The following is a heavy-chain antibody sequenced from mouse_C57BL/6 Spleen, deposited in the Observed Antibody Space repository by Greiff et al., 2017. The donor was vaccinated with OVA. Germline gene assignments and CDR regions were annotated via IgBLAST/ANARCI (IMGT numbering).Heavy chain of an antibody. Sequence: QVQLQQPGAELVKPGASVKLSCKASGYSFTSYWMHWVKQRPGRGLEWIGRIDPNSGGTKYNEQFKSKATLTVDKPSSTAYMQLSSLTSEDTTVSYYARSGYGSSGFAYWGQGTLVTVSA. CDR1: GYSFTSYW. J-gene: IGHJ3*01. CDR3: ARSGYGSSGFAY. V-gene: IGHV1-72*01. CDR2: IDPNSGGT. D-gene: IGHD1-1*01.